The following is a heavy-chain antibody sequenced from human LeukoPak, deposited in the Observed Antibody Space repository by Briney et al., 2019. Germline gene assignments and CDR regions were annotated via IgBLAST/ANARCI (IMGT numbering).Heavy chain of an antibody. Sequence: PGGSLRLSCAASGFTFDDYAMHWVRQAPGKGLEWVSGISWNSGSIGYADSVKGRFTISRDNAKNSLYLQMNSLRAEDTALYYCAKVGDWLGRYFDYWGQGTLVTVSS. J-gene: IGHJ4*02. CDR1: GFTFDDYA. V-gene: IGHV3-9*01. D-gene: IGHD3-9*01. CDR3: AKVGDWLGRYFDY. CDR2: ISWNSGSI.